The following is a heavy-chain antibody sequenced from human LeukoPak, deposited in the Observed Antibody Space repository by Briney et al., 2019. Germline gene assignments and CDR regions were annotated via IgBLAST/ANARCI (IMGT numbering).Heavy chain of an antibody. J-gene: IGHJ4*02. D-gene: IGHD3-3*01. V-gene: IGHV4-34*01. CDR1: GGFFSGYH. CDR3: ASTRFRYYFDH. CDR2: INHNGST. Sequence: SETLSLTCAVYGGFFSGYHWSWIRQPPGKGLEWLGEINHNGSTNYNPSLKSRVTISVDTCKNQFSLKLSSVTAADTAVYYCASTRFRYYFDHWGQGTLVTVSS.